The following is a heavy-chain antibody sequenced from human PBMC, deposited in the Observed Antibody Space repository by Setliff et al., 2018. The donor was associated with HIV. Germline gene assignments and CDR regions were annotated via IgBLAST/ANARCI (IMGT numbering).Heavy chain of an antibody. Sequence: SETLSLTCNVSGDSISRYYWSWIRQPPGKGLEWIGYIANDGSTNYNPPLKSRLSISVDTSKNQVSPKLTSVTAADTAVYYCTRHLPVYYGSGVSYYFDYWGQGTLVTVSS. V-gene: IGHV4-59*08. CDR1: GDSISRYY. CDR3: TRHLPVYYGSGVSYYFDY. J-gene: IGHJ4*02. CDR2: IANDGST. D-gene: IGHD3-10*01.